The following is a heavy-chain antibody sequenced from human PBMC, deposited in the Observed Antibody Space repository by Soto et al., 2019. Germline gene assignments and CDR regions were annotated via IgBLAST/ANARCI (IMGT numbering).Heavy chain of an antibody. CDR3: AKLYRTIFGLLTDSDYYYMAV. J-gene: IGHJ6*03. V-gene: IGHV3-23*01. CDR1: GFTFSSYA. Sequence: EVPLLESGGGLVQPGGALRRSCAASGFTFSSYAMSWVRQAPGKGLEWVSAISGSGGSTYYADSVKGRFTISRDNSKNTRYLQMNRLRAEDTAVYYCAKLYRTIFGLLTDSDYYYMAVCGRGTTVTVS. D-gene: IGHD3-3*01. CDR2: ISGSGGST.